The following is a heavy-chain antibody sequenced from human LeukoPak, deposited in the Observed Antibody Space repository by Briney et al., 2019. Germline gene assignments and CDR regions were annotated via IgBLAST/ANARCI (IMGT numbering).Heavy chain of an antibody. CDR1: GGSISSDYW. J-gene: IGHJ4*02. Sequence: TLSLTCTVSGGSISSDYWSWIRQPPGKALEWLARIDWDDDKYYSTSLKTRLTISKDTSKNQVVLTMTNMDPVDTATYYCARREPYFDYWGQGTLVTVSS. CDR3: ARREPYFDY. CDR2: IDWDDDK. D-gene: IGHD1-14*01. V-gene: IGHV2-70*11.